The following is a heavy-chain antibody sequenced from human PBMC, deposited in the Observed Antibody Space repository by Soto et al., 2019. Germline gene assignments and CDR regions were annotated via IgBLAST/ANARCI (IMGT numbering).Heavy chain of an antibody. V-gene: IGHV1-3*01. CDR3: ARDAFGGWYGLYYYHYGMDV. CDR2: INAGNGNT. J-gene: IGHJ6*02. Sequence: ASVKVSCKASGYTFTSYAMHWVRQAPGQRLEWMGWINAGNGNTKYSQKFQGRVTITRDTSASTAYMELSSLRSEDTAVYYCARDAFGGWYGLYYYHYGMDVWGQGTTVTVSS. D-gene: IGHD6-19*01. CDR1: GYTFTSYA.